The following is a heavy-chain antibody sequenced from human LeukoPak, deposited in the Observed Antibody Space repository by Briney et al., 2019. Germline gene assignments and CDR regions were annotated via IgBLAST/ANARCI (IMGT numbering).Heavy chain of an antibody. J-gene: IGHJ4*02. D-gene: IGHD3-9*01. V-gene: IGHV4-39*01. Sequence: PSETLSLTCTVSGGSIRRSTYYWGWIRQPPGKGLEWIGSIYQSGTTYHNPSLKSRVTISVDTSKNQFSLRLTSVTAADTAVYYCARHEGLTGFEYYFDYWGQGTLVTVSS. CDR2: IYQSGTT. CDR3: ARHEGLTGFEYYFDY. CDR1: GGSIRRSTYY.